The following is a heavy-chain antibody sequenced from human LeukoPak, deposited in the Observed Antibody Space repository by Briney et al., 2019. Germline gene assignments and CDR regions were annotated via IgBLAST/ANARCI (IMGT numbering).Heavy chain of an antibody. CDR2: INPNSGGT. V-gene: IGHV1-2*02. CDR1: GYTFTGYY. D-gene: IGHD7-27*01. J-gene: IGHJ6*02. CDR3: ARDELGTLYYYYGMDV. Sequence: GASVKVSCKASGYTFTGYYMHWVRQAPGQGLEWMGWINPNSGGTNYAQKFQDRVTMTRDTSISTAYMELSRLRSDDTAEYYCARDELGTLYYYYGMDVWGQGTTVTVSS.